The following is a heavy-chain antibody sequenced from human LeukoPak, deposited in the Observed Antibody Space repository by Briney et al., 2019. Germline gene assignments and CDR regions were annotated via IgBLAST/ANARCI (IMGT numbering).Heavy chain of an antibody. Sequence: PGRSLRLSCAASGFTFSSYGMHWVRQAPGKGLEWVAVISYDGSNKYYADSVKGRFTISRDNSKNTLYLQMNSPRAEDTAVYYCAKGALVVTYYYYGMDVWGQGTTVTVSS. J-gene: IGHJ6*02. D-gene: IGHD3-22*01. CDR2: ISYDGSNK. CDR1: GFTFSSYG. V-gene: IGHV3-30*18. CDR3: AKGALVVTYYYYGMDV.